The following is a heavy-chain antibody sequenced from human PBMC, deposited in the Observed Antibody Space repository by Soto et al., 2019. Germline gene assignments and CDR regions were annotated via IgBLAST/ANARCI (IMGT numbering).Heavy chain of an antibody. CDR2: INSASSTI. D-gene: IGHD3-3*01. CDR3: ARDHRFLEWFPDY. Sequence: GGSLRLSCAASGFTFSNYSMNWVRQAPGKGLEWISYINSASSTIYYADSVKGRFIISRDNAKSSLYLQMNSLRDEDTAVYYCARDHRFLEWFPDYWGQGTLVTVSS. J-gene: IGHJ4*02. CDR1: GFTFSNYS. V-gene: IGHV3-48*02.